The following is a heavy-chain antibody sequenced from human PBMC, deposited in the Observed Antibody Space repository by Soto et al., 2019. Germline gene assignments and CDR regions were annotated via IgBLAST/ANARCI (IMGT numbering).Heavy chain of an antibody. Sequence: SVKVSCKASGGTFSNYVFSWVRQAPGQRLEWMGGIIPIFGTAHYAQKFQGRVTITADQSTSTAYMELSSLRSADTALYYCARSYRAAALPPDFWSGYYWDYWG. D-gene: IGHD3-3*01. J-gene: IGHJ4*01. V-gene: IGHV1-69*13. CDR3: ARSYRAAALPPDFWSGYYWDY. CDR2: IIPIFGTA. CDR1: GGTFSNYV.